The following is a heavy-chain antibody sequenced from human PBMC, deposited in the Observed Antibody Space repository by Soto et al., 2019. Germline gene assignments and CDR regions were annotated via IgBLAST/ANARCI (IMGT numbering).Heavy chain of an antibody. CDR3: ARERDTAMGPQAEYYGMDV. J-gene: IGHJ6*02. CDR2: INPNSGGT. D-gene: IGHD5-18*01. V-gene: IGHV1-2*02. CDR1: GYAFTGDY. Sequence: ASVKVSCKASGYAFTGDYMQWVRQAPGQGLEWMGWINPNSGGTNYAQKFQGGVTMTRDTSISTAYMELSRLRSDDTAVYYCARERDTAMGPQAEYYGMDVWGQGTTVTVSS.